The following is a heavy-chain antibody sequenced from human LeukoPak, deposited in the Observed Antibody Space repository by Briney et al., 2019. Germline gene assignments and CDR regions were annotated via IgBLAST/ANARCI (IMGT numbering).Heavy chain of an antibody. D-gene: IGHD5-24*01. CDR2: ISGSGGSA. CDR1: GFTFDDYG. J-gene: IGHJ4*02. CDR3: ARDRRWLQENYFDY. Sequence: GGSLRLSCAASGFTFDDYGMSWVRQAPGKGLEWVSVISGSGGSAYYADSVKGRFTMSRDNSKNTLYLQMNSLRAEDTAIYYCARDRRWLQENYFDYWGQGTLVTVSS. V-gene: IGHV3-23*01.